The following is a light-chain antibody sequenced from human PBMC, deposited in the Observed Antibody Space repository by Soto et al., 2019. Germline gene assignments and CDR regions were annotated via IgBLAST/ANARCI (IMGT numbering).Light chain of an antibody. J-gene: IGKJ4*01. CDR3: QQFGTSVT. Sequence: EIVMTQSPATLSVSPGERATLSCRASQSVSSKLAWYQQKPGQAPRLLIYRASTRATDIPARFSGSGSGTEFTLTISSLQSEDFAVYSCQQFGTSVTFGGGTKVEIK. V-gene: IGKV3-15*01. CDR2: RAS. CDR1: QSVSSK.